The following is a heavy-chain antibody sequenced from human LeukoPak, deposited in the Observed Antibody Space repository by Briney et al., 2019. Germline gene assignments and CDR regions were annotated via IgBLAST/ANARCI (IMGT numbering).Heavy chain of an antibody. D-gene: IGHD2-8*01. CDR2: INHRGRR. Sequence: SETLSLTCAVYGGSFSVNYWSCIRDPLGEGLGWIGEINHRGRRSYNSPLTRRAPISVDTSKNQSSLKLRSVTAADTAVYYSAREWSRGDFDYSGQGTLVTVSS. CDR1: GGSFSVNY. J-gene: IGHJ4*02. V-gene: IGHV4-34*01. CDR3: AREWSRGDFDY.